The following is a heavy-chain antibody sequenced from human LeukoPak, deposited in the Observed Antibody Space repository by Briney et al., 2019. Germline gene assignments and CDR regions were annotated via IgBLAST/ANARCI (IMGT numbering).Heavy chain of an antibody. V-gene: IGHV1-2*02. J-gene: IGHJ4*02. CDR2: INPNSGGT. CDR1: GGTFSSYA. CDR3: ARGGIQTHYDY. D-gene: IGHD3-16*01. Sequence: ASVKVSCKASGGTFSSYAISWVRQAPGQGLEWMGWINPNSGGTNYAQKFQGRVTMTRDTSISTAYMELGRLRSDDTAVYYCARGGIQTHYDYWGQGTLVTVSS.